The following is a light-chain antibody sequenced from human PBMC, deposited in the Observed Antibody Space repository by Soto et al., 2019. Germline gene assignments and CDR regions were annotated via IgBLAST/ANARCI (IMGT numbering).Light chain of an antibody. CDR3: QQYENYPLT. CDR2: QAS. V-gene: IGKV1-5*03. CDR1: QSIGAW. J-gene: IGKJ4*01. Sequence: DIPMTQSPSTLSASVGDRVTITCRASQSIGAWLAWYQQKPGKAPNLLIYQASNLESGVPSSFSGSGSGTEFTLTISSLQPDDFATYYCQQYENYPLTFGGGTKVEIK.